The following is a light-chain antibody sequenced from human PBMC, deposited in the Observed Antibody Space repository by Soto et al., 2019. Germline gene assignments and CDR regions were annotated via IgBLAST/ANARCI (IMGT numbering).Light chain of an antibody. CDR2: GNS. Sequence: QSVLTQPPSVSGAPGQRVTISCTGSSSNIEAGYDVHWYQQLPGTAPKLLIYGNSNRPSGVPDRFSGSKSGTSASLAITGLHAEDEADSSCQSYDSSLSGLVLFCGGTKLTVL. J-gene: IGLJ2*01. CDR1: SSNIEAGYD. CDR3: QSYDSSLSGLVL. V-gene: IGLV1-40*01.